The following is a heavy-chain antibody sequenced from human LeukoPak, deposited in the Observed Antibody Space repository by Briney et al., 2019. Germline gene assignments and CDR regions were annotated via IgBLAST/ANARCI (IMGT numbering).Heavy chain of an antibody. CDR1: GYSISSGYY. V-gene: IGHV4-38-2*02. D-gene: IGHD3-16*01. CDR2: IYYNGNT. J-gene: IGHJ4*02. CDR3: ARLGLREVGGVNKGGFDF. Sequence: ASETLSLTCTVSGYSISSGYYWGWIRQPPGKGLEWIGSIYYNGNTYYNPSLESRVTISVDTSKNQFSLKLTSVTPPDTAVYYCARLGLREVGGVNKGGFDFWGQGTLVTVSS.